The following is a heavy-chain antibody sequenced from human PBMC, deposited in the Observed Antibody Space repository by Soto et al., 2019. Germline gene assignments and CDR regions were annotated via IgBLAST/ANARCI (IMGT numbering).Heavy chain of an antibody. CDR3: AIAPNSNHPLTRY. D-gene: IGHD2-2*01. V-gene: IGHV1-69*13. Sequence: SVKVSCKVSGGSFHSSAINWLRQAPEQGLEWMGGITPISDSANYAQNFQGRVTITADVYTTTAYMEVNSLTSEDTAVFYCAIAPNSNHPLTRYWGQGTLVTVSS. CDR2: ITPISDSA. CDR1: GGSFHSSA. J-gene: IGHJ4*02.